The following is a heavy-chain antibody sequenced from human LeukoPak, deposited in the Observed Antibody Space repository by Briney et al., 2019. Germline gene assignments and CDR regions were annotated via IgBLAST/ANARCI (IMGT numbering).Heavy chain of an antibody. Sequence: GGSLRLSCAASGFTFSSYAMSWVRQAPGKGLEWVSSISSSSSYIYYADSVKGRFTISRDNAENSLYLQMNSLRAEDTAVYYCARDDQPIVVPAAMDYWGQGTLVTVSS. CDR1: GFTFSSYA. D-gene: IGHD2-2*01. J-gene: IGHJ4*02. CDR2: ISSSSSYI. V-gene: IGHV3-21*01. CDR3: ARDDQPIVVPAAMDY.